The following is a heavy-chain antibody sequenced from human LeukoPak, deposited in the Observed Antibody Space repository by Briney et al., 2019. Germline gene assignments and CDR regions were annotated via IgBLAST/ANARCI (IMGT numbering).Heavy chain of an antibody. J-gene: IGHJ4*02. D-gene: IGHD1-26*01. V-gene: IGHV4-59*08. Sequence: KASETLSLTCTVSGESTNFYYWSWIRQPPGKGLEWNGYIDYSGRTKYNPSLRSRVTISVDTSKNQFSLKLSSVTAADTAAYYCASNIPTPTTSPPLGYWGQGTLVTVSS. CDR3: ASNIPTPTTSPPLGY. CDR2: IDYSGRT. CDR1: GESTNFYY.